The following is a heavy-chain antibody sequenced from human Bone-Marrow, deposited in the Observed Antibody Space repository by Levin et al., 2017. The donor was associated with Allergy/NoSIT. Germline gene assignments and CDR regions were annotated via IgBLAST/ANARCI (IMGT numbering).Heavy chain of an antibody. Sequence: ASVKVSCKASGYTFSNYGITWVRQAPGQGLEWMGWISLYTGKAKYAQKFQGRVVMTTDTSADTAYMEMTSLRSDDTAIYYCARDRDRSWFDPWGQGTQVIVSS. V-gene: IGHV1-18*04. CDR3: ARDRDRSWFDP. J-gene: IGHJ5*02. CDR1: GYTFSNYG. D-gene: IGHD3-16*02. CDR2: ISLYTGKA.